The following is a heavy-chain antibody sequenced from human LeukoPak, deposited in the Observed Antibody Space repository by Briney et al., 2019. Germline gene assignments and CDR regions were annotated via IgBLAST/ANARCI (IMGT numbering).Heavy chain of an antibody. Sequence: SETLSLTCVVSGASITVGNWWSWVRQSPEKGLEWIGEIYHSGTINYNPSLKSRVTISVDKTKNQFSLKLTSVTAADSAVYYCARDVSRFGELSTYHYGMDVWGKGTTVIVSA. J-gene: IGHJ6*04. V-gene: IGHV4-4*02. D-gene: IGHD3-10*01. CDR2: IYHSGTI. CDR1: GASITVGNW. CDR3: ARDVSRFGELSTYHYGMDV.